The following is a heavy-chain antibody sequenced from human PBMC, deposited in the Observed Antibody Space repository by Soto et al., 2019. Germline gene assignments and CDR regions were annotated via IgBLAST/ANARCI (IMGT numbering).Heavy chain of an antibody. Sequence: QVQLVQSGAEVKKPGSSVKVSCKASGGTFSSYAISWVRQAPGQGLEWMGGIIPIFGTANYAQKFQGRVTITSDESTSTAYMELSSLRSENTAVYYCASDFWSGYYWDGMDVWGQGTTVTVSS. CDR3: ASDFWSGYYWDGMDV. D-gene: IGHD3-3*01. CDR1: GGTFSSYA. CDR2: IIPIFGTA. V-gene: IGHV1-69*01. J-gene: IGHJ6*02.